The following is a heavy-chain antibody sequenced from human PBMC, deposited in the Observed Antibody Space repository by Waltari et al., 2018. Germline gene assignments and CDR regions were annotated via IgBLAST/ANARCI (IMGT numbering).Heavy chain of an antibody. J-gene: IGHJ4*02. CDR3: ARADEARYYDILTGYSFDY. D-gene: IGHD3-9*01. Sequence: QVQLQESGPGLVKPSETLFLTCTVSGGSISSHYWSWIRQPPGKGLEWIGYIYYSGSTNYNPSLKSRVTISVDTSKNQFSLKLSSVTAADTAVYYCARADEARYYDILTGYSFDYWGQGTLVTVSS. V-gene: IGHV4-59*11. CDR1: GGSISSHY. CDR2: IYYSGST.